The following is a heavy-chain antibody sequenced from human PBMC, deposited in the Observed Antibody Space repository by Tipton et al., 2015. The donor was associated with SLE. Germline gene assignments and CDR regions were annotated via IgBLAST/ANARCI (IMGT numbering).Heavy chain of an antibody. CDR1: GFTFSSYS. Sequence: QLVQSGGGLVKPGGSLRLSCAASGFTFSSYSMKWVRQAPGKGLEWVSGISWNSGSIGHADSVKGRFTISRDNAKNSLYLQMNSLRAEDTALYYCANGPMDIVVVPAALDYWGQGTLVTVSS. D-gene: IGHD2-2*03. CDR2: ISWNSGSI. V-gene: IGHV3-9*01. J-gene: IGHJ4*02. CDR3: ANGPMDIVVVPAALDY.